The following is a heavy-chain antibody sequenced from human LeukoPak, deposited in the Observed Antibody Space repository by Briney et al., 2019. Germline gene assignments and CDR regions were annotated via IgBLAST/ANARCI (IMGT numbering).Heavy chain of an antibody. J-gene: IGHJ5*02. V-gene: IGHV4-34*01. CDR3: ARILDFWSGSAFDP. CDR1: GGSFSGYY. CDR2: INHSGST. Sequence: PSETLSLTCAVYGGSFSGYYWSWIRQPPGKGLEWIGEINHSGSTNYNPSLKSRVTISVDTSKNQFSLKLSSVTAADTAVYYCARILDFWSGSAFDPWGQGTLVTVSS. D-gene: IGHD3-3*01.